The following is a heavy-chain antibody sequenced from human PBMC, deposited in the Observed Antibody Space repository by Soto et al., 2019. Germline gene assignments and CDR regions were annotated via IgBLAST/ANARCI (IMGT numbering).Heavy chain of an antibody. CDR3: AGGSWAIVVVVAGWISYYYGLDV. V-gene: IGHV1-69*06. CDR1: GGTFSSYA. CDR2: IIPIFGTA. J-gene: IGHJ6*02. Sequence: ASVKVCCKASGGTFSSYAISWVRQAPGQGLEWMGGIIPIFGTANYAQKFQGRVTITADKSTSTAYMELSSLRSEDTAVYYFAGGSWAIVVVVAGWISYYYGLDVGG. D-gene: IGHD2-15*01.